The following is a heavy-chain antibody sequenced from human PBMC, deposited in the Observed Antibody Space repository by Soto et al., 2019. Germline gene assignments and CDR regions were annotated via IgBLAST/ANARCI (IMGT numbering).Heavy chain of an antibody. CDR1: GGSISTTSYY. CDR2: IYYSGIT. Sequence: SETLSLTCTVSGGSISTTSYYWGWIRQSPGKGREWIGGIYYSGITHYNPSLKSRLTISVDTSKNQFSLKLSSVTAADTAIYYCSRHTGSGNHYAPFDHCGQGALVTGSS. CDR3: SRHTGSGNHYAPFDH. D-gene: IGHD1-26*01. V-gene: IGHV4-39*01. J-gene: IGHJ4*02.